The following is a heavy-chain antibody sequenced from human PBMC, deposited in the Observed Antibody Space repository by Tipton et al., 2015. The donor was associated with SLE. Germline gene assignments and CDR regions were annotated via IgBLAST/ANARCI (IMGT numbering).Heavy chain of an antibody. CDR1: GGSFSGYY. V-gene: IGHV4-34*01. J-gene: IGHJ6*03. CDR3: ASIPGGFNPYGNYRYYYYIYV. CDR2: INHSGST. D-gene: IGHD3-3*01. Sequence: TLSLTCAVYGGSFSGYYWSWIRQPPGKGLEWIGEINHSGSTNYNPSLKSRVTISVDTSKNQFSLRLTSVTAADTAMYFCASIPGGFNPYGNYRYYYYIYVWGKGTTVTVSS.